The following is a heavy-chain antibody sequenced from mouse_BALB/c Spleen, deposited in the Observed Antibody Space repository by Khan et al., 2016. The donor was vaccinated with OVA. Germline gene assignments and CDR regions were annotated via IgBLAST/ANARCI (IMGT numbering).Heavy chain of an antibody. CDR1: GYTFTHYG. CDR2: INTYTGEP. V-gene: IGHV9-3-1*01. Sequence: LVESGPELKKPGETVKISCKASGYTFTHYGMNWVKQAPGKGLKWMGWINTYTGEPTYADDFKGRFAFSLETSASTAYLQINNLKNEDTATYFCARSNGNYWFAYWGQGTLVTVSA. CDR3: ARSNGNYWFAY. D-gene: IGHD2-1*01. J-gene: IGHJ3*01.